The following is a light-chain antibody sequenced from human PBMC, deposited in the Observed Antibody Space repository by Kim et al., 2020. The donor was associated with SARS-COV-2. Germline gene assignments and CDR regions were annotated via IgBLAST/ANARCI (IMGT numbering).Light chain of an antibody. Sequence: QSVLTQPPSVSAAPGQKVAISCSGGTSNIGNNYVSWYQQLPGTAPKLLIYDNDKRPSGIPDRFSGSKSGTSATLGITGLQTGDEADYYRGTWDTSLSAGVFGGGTQLTVL. CDR3: GTWDTSLSAGV. CDR1: TSNIGNNY. CDR2: DND. J-gene: IGLJ2*01. V-gene: IGLV1-51*01.